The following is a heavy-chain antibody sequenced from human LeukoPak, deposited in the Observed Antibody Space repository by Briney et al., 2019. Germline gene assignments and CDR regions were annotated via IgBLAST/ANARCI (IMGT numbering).Heavy chain of an antibody. CDR1: GFTFSSYW. D-gene: IGHD1-26*01. CDR3: ARGLVVGGTGVWAFDI. J-gene: IGHJ3*02. CDR2: INSDGSST. V-gene: IGHV3-74*01. Sequence: GGSLRLSCAASGFTFSSYWMHWVRQAPGKGLVWVSRINSDGSSTSYADSVKGRFTISRDNSKNTLYLQMNSLRAEDTALYYCARGLVVGGTGVWAFDIWGQGTMVTVSS.